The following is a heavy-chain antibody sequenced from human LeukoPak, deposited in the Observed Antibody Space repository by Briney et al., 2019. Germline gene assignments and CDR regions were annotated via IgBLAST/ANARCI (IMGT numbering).Heavy chain of an antibody. CDR2: ISYDGTEK. Sequence: PGSALRLSCAASGLSFSSYAMHWVRQAPGKGLEWVAVISYDGTEKYYGDSVKGRFTISRDNSKNTLYLQMNSLRAEDTALYYCARDGHGVPLDYWGQGTLVTASP. J-gene: IGHJ4*02. CDR3: ARDGHGVPLDY. CDR1: GLSFSSYA. D-gene: IGHD4-17*01. V-gene: IGHV3-30-3*01.